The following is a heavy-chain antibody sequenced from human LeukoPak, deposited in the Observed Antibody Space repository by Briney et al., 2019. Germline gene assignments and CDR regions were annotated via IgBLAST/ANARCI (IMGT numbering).Heavy chain of an antibody. Sequence: SETLPLTCTVSGYSISSGYYWGWIRQPPGKGLEWIGSIYHSGSTYYNPSLKSRVTISVDTSKNQFSLKLSSVTAADTAVYYCARAGKGAYYYYMDVWGKGTTVTVSS. V-gene: IGHV4-38-2*02. CDR1: GYSISSGYY. CDR2: IYHSGST. J-gene: IGHJ6*03. D-gene: IGHD1-26*01. CDR3: ARAGKGAYYYYMDV.